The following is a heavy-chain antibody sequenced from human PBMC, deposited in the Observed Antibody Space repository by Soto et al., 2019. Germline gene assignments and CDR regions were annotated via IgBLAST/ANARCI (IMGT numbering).Heavy chain of an antibody. V-gene: IGHV1-2*02. J-gene: IGHJ6*02. CDR3: ARNKDYYHGPGSGNGHGF. CDR1: GYTFTAYY. Sequence: QVQLVQSGAEVKEPGDSVRVSCEASGYTFTAYYVHWVRQAPGQGLEWMGWINPKFGGTTYAQDFQGRVSMTRDMSISTVYMELSRLTSDDTAIYYCARNKDYYHGPGSGNGHGFWGQGTTVTVFS. D-gene: IGHD3-10*01. CDR2: INPKFGGT.